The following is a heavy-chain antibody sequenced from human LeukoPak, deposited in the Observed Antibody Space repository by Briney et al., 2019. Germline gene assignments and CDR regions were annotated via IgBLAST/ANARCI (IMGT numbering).Heavy chain of an antibody. D-gene: IGHD7-27*01. CDR3: ARDILGIGYFDL. Sequence: SETLSLTCTVSGGSMRSNYWSLIRQPPGKGLEWIGSIYHSGSTYYNPSLKSRVTISVDTSKNQFSLKLSSVTAADTAVYYCARDILGIGYFDLWGRGTLVTVSS. CDR1: GGSMRSNY. CDR2: IYHSGST. V-gene: IGHV4-38-2*02. J-gene: IGHJ2*01.